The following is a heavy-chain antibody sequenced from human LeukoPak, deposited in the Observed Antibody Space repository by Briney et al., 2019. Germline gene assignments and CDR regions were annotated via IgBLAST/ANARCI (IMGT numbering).Heavy chain of an antibody. D-gene: IGHD3-3*01. CDR2: ISSRSSTT. CDR1: GFTFSSYT. CDR3: ARLGEYDFWSGYPP. V-gene: IGHV3-48*01. J-gene: IGHJ4*02. Sequence: AGGSLRLSCAASGFTFSSYTMNWVRQAPGKGLEWLSFISSRSSTTFYADSVKGRFTISRDNAKNSLYLQMNSLRAEDTAVYYCARLGEYDFWSGYPPWGQGTLVTVSS.